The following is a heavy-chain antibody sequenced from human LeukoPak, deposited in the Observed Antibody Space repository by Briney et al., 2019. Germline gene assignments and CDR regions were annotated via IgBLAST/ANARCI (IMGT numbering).Heavy chain of an antibody. D-gene: IGHD6-19*01. Sequence: SETLSLTCAVYGGSFSGYYWSWIRQPPGKGLEWIGEINHSGSTNYNPSLKSRVTISVDTSKNQFSLKLSSVTAEDTAVYYCARVRAVAGRQENFDYWGQGTLVTVSS. J-gene: IGHJ4*02. CDR1: GGSFSGYY. V-gene: IGHV4-34*01. CDR2: INHSGST. CDR3: ARVRAVAGRQENFDY.